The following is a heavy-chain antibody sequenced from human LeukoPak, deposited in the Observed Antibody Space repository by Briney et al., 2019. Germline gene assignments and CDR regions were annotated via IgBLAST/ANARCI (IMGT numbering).Heavy chain of an antibody. V-gene: IGHV3-11*04. D-gene: IGHD3-3*01. CDR2: ISSSGSSI. CDR1: GFTFSDYY. CDR3: ARVIGVVPFYFDY. Sequence: SGGSLRLSCAASGFTFSDYYMSWIRQAPGKGLERVSYISSSGSSIYYADFVKGRFTISRDNAKNSLYLQFNSLRAEDTAVYYCARVIGVVPFYFDYWGQGTLVTVSS. J-gene: IGHJ4*02.